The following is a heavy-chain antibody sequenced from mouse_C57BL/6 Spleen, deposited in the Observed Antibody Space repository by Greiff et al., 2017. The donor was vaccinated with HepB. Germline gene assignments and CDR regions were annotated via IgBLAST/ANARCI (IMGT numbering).Heavy chain of an antibody. CDR3: ARTSGNRSFAY. Sequence: EVQVVESGPELVKPGASVKISCKASGYSFTDYYMNWVKQRHGQGLEWIGVINPKYGTTSYNEKFKGKATLTVDQSSSTAYMQLNSLTSEDSAVCYCARTSGNRSFAYWGQGTLVTVSA. CDR2: INPKYGTT. D-gene: IGHD2-1*01. J-gene: IGHJ3*01. V-gene: IGHV1-39*01. CDR1: GYSFTDYY.